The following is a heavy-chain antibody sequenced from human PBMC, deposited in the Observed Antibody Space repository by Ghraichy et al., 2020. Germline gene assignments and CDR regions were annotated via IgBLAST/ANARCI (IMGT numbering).Heavy chain of an antibody. Sequence: SETLSLTCTVSGGSISSGGYYWSWIRQHPGKGLEWIGYIYYSGSTYYNPSLKSRVTISVDTSKNQFSLKLSSVTAADTAVYYCAREQRLNYDILTYPPYYYYMDVWGKGTTVTVSS. CDR3: AREQRLNYDILTYPPYYYYMDV. J-gene: IGHJ6*03. CDR1: GGSISSGGYY. CDR2: IYYSGST. V-gene: IGHV4-31*03. D-gene: IGHD3-9*01.